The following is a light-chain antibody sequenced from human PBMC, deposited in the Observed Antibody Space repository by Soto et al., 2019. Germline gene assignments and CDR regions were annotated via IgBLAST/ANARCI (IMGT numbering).Light chain of an antibody. CDR2: EGS. CDR1: SSDVGSYNL. V-gene: IGLV2-14*02. CDR3: AAWDDRLNDLV. J-gene: IGLJ2*01. Sequence: QSALTQPASVSGSPGQSITISCTGTSSDVGSYNLVSWYQQHPGKAPKLMIYEGSKRPSGVSNRFSGSKSGNTASLAISGLRSEDEADYYCAAWDDRLNDLVFGGGTKLTVL.